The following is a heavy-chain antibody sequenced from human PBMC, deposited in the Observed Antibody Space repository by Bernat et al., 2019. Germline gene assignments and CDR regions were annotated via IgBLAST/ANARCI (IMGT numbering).Heavy chain of an antibody. CDR3: TTGLGLAAAGPYFDY. Sequence: EVQLVESGGGLVKPGGSLRLSCAASGFTFSNAWMSWVRQAPGKGLEWVGRIKSKTDGGTTDYAAPVKGRFTISRDDSKNTLYLQMNSLKTEDTAGYYCTTGLGLAAAGPYFDYWGQGTLVTVSS. V-gene: IGHV3-15*01. CDR2: IKSKTDGGTT. J-gene: IGHJ4*02. D-gene: IGHD6-13*01. CDR1: GFTFSNAW.